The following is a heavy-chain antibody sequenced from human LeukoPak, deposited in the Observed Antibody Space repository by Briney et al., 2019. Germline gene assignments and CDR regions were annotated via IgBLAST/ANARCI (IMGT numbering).Heavy chain of an antibody. D-gene: IGHD5-12*01. CDR1: RDSISRGSYY. V-gene: IGHV4-4*09. J-gene: IGHJ4*02. CDR2: ISTSGSI. CDR3: ARIPLGYSGAYYFDY. Sequence: SETLSLTCTVSRDSISRGSYYWSWLRQPPGKGLEWIGYISTSGSINDNPSLRSRLTISVDTSKNQFFLNLRSVSAADTAVYYCARIPLGYSGAYYFDYWGQGTLVTVS.